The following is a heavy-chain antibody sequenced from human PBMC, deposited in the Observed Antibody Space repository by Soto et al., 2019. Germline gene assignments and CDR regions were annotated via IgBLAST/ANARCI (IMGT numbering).Heavy chain of an antibody. D-gene: IGHD6-19*01. CDR3: ARDSLTLEYSSGWFANWFDT. CDR1: GGSISSYY. J-gene: IGHJ5*02. CDR2: IYTSGST. V-gene: IGHV4-4*07. Sequence: SETLSLTCTVSGGSISSYYWSWIRQPAGKGLEWIGRIYTSGSTNYNPSLKSRVTMSVDTSKNQFSLKLSSVTAADTAVYYCARDSLTLEYSSGWFANWFDTWGQGTLVTVSS.